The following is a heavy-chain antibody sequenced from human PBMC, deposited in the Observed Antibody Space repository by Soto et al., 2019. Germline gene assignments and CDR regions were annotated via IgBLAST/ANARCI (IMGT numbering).Heavy chain of an antibody. V-gene: IGHV3-21*02. Sequence: EVELVESGGGLVKPGGSLRLSCAASGFTCSSFSMNWVRQAPGKGLEWVSSISGNSRYIYYADSQKGRFTVSRDNAKNSLYLQMNSLTAEDTAVYYCARDRGDYEGLVPYYFDHWGQGTLVTVSS. D-gene: IGHD4-17*01. J-gene: IGHJ4*02. CDR3: ARDRGDYEGLVPYYFDH. CDR1: GFTCSSFS. CDR2: ISGNSRYI.